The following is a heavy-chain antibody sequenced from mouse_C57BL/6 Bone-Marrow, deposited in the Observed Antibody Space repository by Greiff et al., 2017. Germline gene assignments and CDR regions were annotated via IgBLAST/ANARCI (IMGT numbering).Heavy chain of an antibody. Sequence: QVQLQQPGAELVRPGTSVKLSCKASGYTFTSYWMHWVKQRPGQGLEWIGVIDPSDSYTNYNQKFKGKATLTVETSSSTAYMQLSSLTSEDSAVYYCARPDGSSFDYWGQGTTLTVSS. V-gene: IGHV1-59*01. CDR2: IDPSDSYT. CDR3: ARPDGSSFDY. J-gene: IGHJ2*01. D-gene: IGHD1-1*01. CDR1: GYTFTSYW.